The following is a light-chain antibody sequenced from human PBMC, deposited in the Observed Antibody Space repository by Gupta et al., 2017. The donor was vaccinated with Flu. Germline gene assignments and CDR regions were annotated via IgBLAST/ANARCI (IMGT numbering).Light chain of an antibody. CDR2: EVP. CDR3: SSYGCSFNWV. V-gene: IGLV2-8*01. Sequence: SGTPSCTATGKGLGFYNYPTWYQHHPAQSPALLFSEVPERPSGFTDRFSGSKSGNTASLTVSGRQAEDEADYYCSSYGCSFNWVFGGGTKLTV. J-gene: IGLJ3*02. CDR1: GKGLGFYNY.